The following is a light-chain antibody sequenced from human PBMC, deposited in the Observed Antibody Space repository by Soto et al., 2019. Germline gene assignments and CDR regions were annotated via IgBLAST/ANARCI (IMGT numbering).Light chain of an antibody. J-gene: IGKJ3*01. Sequence: EIMMTQSPATLSVSPGERATLSCRASQSVNSNLAWYQQKPGQAPRLLIYDASTRATGIPASFIGNGSGTEFTLTASSLQPEDFAVYYCQQYNNCPFTFGPGTKVDIK. CDR3: QQYNNCPFT. V-gene: IGKV3-15*01. CDR2: DAS. CDR1: QSVNSN.